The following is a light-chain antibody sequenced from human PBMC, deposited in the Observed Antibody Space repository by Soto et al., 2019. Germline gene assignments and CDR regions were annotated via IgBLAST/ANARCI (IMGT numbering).Light chain of an antibody. V-gene: IGKV3-20*01. Sequence: EIVLTQSPGTLSLSPGERATLSCRASQSVRGSYLAWYRQRPGQAPRLLIYGATSRATGIPDRFSGSGSGTDFTLTSSRLEHEDFAVYYCQQYDSTPLYTFGQGTKLEIK. J-gene: IGKJ2*01. CDR1: QSVRGSY. CDR3: QQYDSTPLYT. CDR2: GAT.